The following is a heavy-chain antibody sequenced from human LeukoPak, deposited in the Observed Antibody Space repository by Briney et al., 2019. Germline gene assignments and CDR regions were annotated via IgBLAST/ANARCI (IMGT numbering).Heavy chain of an antibody. CDR2: IYYSGST. V-gene: IGHV4-59*12. CDR3: AVVAYFYYYYMDV. J-gene: IGHJ6*03. CDR1: GGSINNYY. D-gene: IGHD2-2*01. Sequence: SETLSLTCSVSGGSINNYYWNWIRQPPGKGLEWIGYIYYSGSTRYNPSLQSRVTMSIGTSKTQFSLKLSSVTAADTAVYYCAVVAYFYYYYMDVWGKGTTVTVSS.